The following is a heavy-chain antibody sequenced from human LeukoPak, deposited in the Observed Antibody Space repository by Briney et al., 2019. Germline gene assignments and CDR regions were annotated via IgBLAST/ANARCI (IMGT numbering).Heavy chain of an antibody. J-gene: IGHJ3*02. D-gene: IGHD6-13*01. CDR2: FDPEDGET. V-gene: IGHV1-24*01. CDR1: GYTLTELS. Sequence: ASVKVSCKISGYTLTELSMHWVRQAPGKGLEWMGGFDPEDGETIYAQKFQGRVTMTEDTSTDTAYMELSSLRSEDTAVYYCATEGARQQLWAFDIWGQGTMVTVSS. CDR3: ATEGARQQLWAFDI.